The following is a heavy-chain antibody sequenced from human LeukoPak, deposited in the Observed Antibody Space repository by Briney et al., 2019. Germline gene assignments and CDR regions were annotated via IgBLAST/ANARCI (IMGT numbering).Heavy chain of an antibody. D-gene: IGHD2-2*02. CDR3: ARGGYCSSTSCYTGYNWFDP. V-gene: IGHV1-8*01. Sequence: GAPVKVSCKASGYTFTSYDINWVRQATGQGLEWMGWMNPNSGNTGYAQKFQGRVTMTRNTSISTAYMELSSLRSEDTAVYYCARGGYCSSTSCYTGYNWFDPWGQGTLVTVSS. CDR2: MNPNSGNT. CDR1: GYTFTSYD. J-gene: IGHJ5*02.